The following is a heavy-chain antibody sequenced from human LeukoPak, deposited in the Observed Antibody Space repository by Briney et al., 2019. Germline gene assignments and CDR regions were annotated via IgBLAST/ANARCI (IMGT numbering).Heavy chain of an antibody. CDR3: ARGGRVRGQWLVSTTIPHNYYGMDV. D-gene: IGHD6-19*01. V-gene: IGHV3-23*01. CDR2: ILNSGGTT. J-gene: IGHJ6*02. Sequence: GGSLRLSCAASEFTFNKYGMTWVRQAPGKGLEWVATILNSGGTTYYADSVQGRFTISRDNSKNTLYLQMNSLRAEDTAVYYCARGGRVRGQWLVSTTIPHNYYGMDVWGQGTTVTVSS. CDR1: EFTFNKYG.